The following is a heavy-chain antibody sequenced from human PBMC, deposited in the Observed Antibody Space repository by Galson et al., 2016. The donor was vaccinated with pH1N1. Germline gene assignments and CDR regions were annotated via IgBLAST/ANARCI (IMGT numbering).Heavy chain of an antibody. V-gene: IGHV1-18*01. CDR1: GYTFTIYG. D-gene: IGHD2/OR15-2a*01. Sequence: SVKVSCKASGYTFTIYGISWVRQAPRQGLEWMGWISPYSGNTKYAQKVQGRVTMTTEKSTGTSYMELRSLTSDDTAVYFCARALRPVSIPREAFDFWGQGKMLTVSS. CDR3: ARALRPVSIPREAFDF. J-gene: IGHJ3*01. CDR2: ISPYSGNT.